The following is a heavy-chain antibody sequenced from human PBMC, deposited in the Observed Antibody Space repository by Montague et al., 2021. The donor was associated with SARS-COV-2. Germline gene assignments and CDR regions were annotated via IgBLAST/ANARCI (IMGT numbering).Heavy chain of an antibody. D-gene: IGHD3-10*01. V-gene: IGHV4-34*01. CDR1: GGSFSGYY. J-gene: IGHJ6*02. CDR3: ARVRYYGSGTSLGLDV. CDR2: INHSGST. Sequence: SETLSLTCAVYGGSFSGYYWSWICQPPGKGLEWIGEINHSGSTNYNPYLTSRVTISVDTSKNQFSLKLSSVTAADTAVYYCARVRYYGSGTSLGLDVWGQGTTVTVSS.